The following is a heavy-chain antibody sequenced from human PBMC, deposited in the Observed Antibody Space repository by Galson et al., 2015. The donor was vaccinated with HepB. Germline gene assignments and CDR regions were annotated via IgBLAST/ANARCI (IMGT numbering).Heavy chain of an antibody. CDR1: GYTFTGYY. V-gene: IGHV1-2*02. D-gene: IGHD4-23*01. CDR2: TNPNSGGT. CDR3: ARDGGYGCNLISDY. Sequence: SVKVSCKASGYTFTGYYMHWVRQAPGQGLEWMGWTNPNSGGTNYAQKFQGRVTMTRDTSISTAYMELSRLRSDDTAVYYCARDGGYGCNLISDYWGQGTLVTVSS. J-gene: IGHJ4*02.